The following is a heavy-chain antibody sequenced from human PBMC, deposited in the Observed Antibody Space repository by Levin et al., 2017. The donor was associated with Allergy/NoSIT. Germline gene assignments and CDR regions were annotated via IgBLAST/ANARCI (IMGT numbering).Heavy chain of an antibody. CDR1: GFTFSSYG. Sequence: QASETLSLTCAASGFTFSSYGMHWVRQAPGKGLEWVAVISYDGSNKYYADSVKGRFTISRDNSKNTLYLQMNSLRAEDTAVYYCAKCGDWVAARHCDAFDIWGQGTMVTVSS. CDR3: AKCGDWVAARHCDAFDI. CDR2: ISYDGSNK. D-gene: IGHD6-6*01. V-gene: IGHV3-30*18. J-gene: IGHJ3*02.